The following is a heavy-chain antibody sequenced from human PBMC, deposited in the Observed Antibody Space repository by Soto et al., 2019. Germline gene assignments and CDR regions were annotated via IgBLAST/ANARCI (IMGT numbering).Heavy chain of an antibody. D-gene: IGHD3-3*01. CDR1: GGTFSSYT. CDR3: ARVPRITIFGVVPAFDI. J-gene: IGHJ3*02. CDR2: IIPILGIA. Sequence: SVKVSCKASGGTFSSYTISWVRQAPGQGLEWMGRIIPILGIANYAQKFQGRVTITADKSTSTAYMELSSLRSEDTAVYYCARVPRITIFGVVPAFDIWGQGPMVTVSS. V-gene: IGHV1-69*02.